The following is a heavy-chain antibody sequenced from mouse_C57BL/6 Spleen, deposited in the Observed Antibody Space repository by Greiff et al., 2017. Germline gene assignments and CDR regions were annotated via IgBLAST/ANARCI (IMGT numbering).Heavy chain of an antibody. CDR2: IRNKANGYTT. Sequence: EVQRVESGGGLVQPGGSLSLSCAASGFTFTDYYMSWVRQPPGKALEWLGFIRNKANGYTTEYSASVKGRFTISRDNSQSILYLQMNALRAEDSATYYCARLELGPYYVDYWGQGTTLTVSS. J-gene: IGHJ2*01. V-gene: IGHV7-3*01. CDR1: GFTFTDYY. D-gene: IGHD4-1*01. CDR3: ARLELGPYYVDY.